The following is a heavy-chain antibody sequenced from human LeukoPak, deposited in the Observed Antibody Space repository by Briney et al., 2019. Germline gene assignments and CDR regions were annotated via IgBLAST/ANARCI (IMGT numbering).Heavy chain of an antibody. Sequence: ESGPTLVNPTQILTLTCTFSGFSLSTSGVAVGWIRQPPGKALDWLALIYWDDGKRYSPSLKSRLTITKDTSKNQVVLTMTNMDPVDTATYYCAHSSNSGAARFGFDYWGQGTLVTVSS. CDR2: IYWDDGK. V-gene: IGHV2-5*02. CDR3: AHSSNSGAARFGFDY. CDR1: GFSLSTSGVA. D-gene: IGHD6-6*01. J-gene: IGHJ4*02.